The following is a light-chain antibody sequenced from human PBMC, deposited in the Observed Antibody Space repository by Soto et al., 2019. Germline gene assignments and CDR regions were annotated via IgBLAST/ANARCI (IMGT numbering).Light chain of an antibody. J-gene: IGKJ1*01. CDR2: GAS. Sequence: EIVLTQSPGTLSLSPGERATLSCRASQTVSSSYLAWYQQKPGQAPRLLIYGASSRATGIPDRFTGSGSGTDFTLTISRLEPEDFAVYYCQQYAYSRTFGQGTKVEV. CDR3: QQYAYSRT. V-gene: IGKV3-20*01. CDR1: QTVSSSY.